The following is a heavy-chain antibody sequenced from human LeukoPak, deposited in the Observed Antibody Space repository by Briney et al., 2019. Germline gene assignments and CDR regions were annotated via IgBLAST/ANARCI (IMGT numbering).Heavy chain of an antibody. Sequence: GGSLRLSCELSGATFATSGMTWVRQAPGKGLECVAAIGTSSSFRLYTDSVKGRFTISRDNSRNTVYLQMHSLRADDTAVYYCAKTGPYYFDIWGQGTLVTVSS. D-gene: IGHD3-10*01. J-gene: IGHJ4*02. V-gene: IGHV3-23*01. CDR1: GATFATSG. CDR3: AKTGPYYFDI. CDR2: IGTSSSFR.